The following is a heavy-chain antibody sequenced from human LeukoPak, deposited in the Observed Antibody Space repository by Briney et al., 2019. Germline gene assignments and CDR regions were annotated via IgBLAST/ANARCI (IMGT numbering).Heavy chain of an antibody. CDR3: ARSDQYYYDSSGYYLDAFDI. CDR1: GGSFSGYY. V-gene: IGHV4-34*01. J-gene: IGHJ3*02. Sequence: SETLSLTCAVYGGSFSGYYWSWIRQPPGKGLEWIGEINHSGSTNYNPSLKSRVTISVDTSKNQFSLKLSSVTAADTAVYYCARSDQYYYDSSGYYLDAFDIWSQGTMVTVSS. D-gene: IGHD3-22*01. CDR2: INHSGST.